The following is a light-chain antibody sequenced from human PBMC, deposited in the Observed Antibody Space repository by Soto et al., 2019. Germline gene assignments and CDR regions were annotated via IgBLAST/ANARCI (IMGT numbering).Light chain of an antibody. CDR2: LNSDGSH. J-gene: IGLJ2*01. V-gene: IGLV4-69*01. CDR1: SGHSSYA. Sequence: QSVLTQSPSASASLGASVKLTCTLSSGHSSYAIAWHQQQPEKGPRYLMKLNSDGSHSKGDGIPDRFSGSSSGAERYLTISSLQAEDEADYYCQTWGTGIVVFGGGTKFTGL. CDR3: QTWGTGIVV.